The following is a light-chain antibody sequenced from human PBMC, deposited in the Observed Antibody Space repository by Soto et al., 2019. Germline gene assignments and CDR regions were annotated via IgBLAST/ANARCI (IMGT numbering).Light chain of an antibody. J-gene: IGKJ1*01. CDR1: QNIDIY. CDR3: QQTFNVPPWT. Sequence: DIQMTQSPSSLSASVGDTVTITCRASQNIDIYLNWYQQKAGTAPKVLISGASNLQRGVPSRFSGSGSGTDFTLTINNLQPDDFATYFCQQTFNVPPWTFGQGTKVDVK. V-gene: IGKV1-39*01. CDR2: GAS.